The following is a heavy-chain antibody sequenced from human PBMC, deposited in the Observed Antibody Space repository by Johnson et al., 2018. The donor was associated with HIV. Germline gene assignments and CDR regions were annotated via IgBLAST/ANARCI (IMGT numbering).Heavy chain of an antibody. CDR2: ISYDGSNK. J-gene: IGHJ3*01. CDR3: VRDQIESIAGKEAGACDC. V-gene: IGHV3-30*03. CDR1: GFTFSSYG. Sequence: QVQLVESGGGVVQPGRSLRLSCAASGFTFSSYGMHWVRQAPGKGLEWVAVISYDGSNKYYADSVKGRFTISRDNSKNTLSLQMGSLRAEDMAVYYCVRDQIESIAGKEAGACDCWGQGTMVTVSS. D-gene: IGHD1-20*01.